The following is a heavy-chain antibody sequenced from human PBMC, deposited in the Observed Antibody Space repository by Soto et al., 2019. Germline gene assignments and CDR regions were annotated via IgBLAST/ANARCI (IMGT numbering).Heavy chain of an antibody. J-gene: IGHJ5*01. CDR3: ATGARVSGVLFDS. CDR2: IKSKKDGGTT. Sequence: GGSPRLSSAVSGLTFSNAWMNWVRQAPGKGLEWVGRIKSKKDGGTTDYAAPVKGRSTISRDDSRNTLYLQMNSLKTEDTAVYFCATGARVSGVLFDSRSQGTSVTVSS. CDR1: GLTFSNAW. V-gene: IGHV3-15*07. D-gene: IGHD3-3*01.